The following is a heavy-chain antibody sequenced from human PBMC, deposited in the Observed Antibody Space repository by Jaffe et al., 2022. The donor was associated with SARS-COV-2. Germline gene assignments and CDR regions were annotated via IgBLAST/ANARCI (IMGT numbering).Heavy chain of an antibody. V-gene: IGHV4-34*01. Sequence: QVQLQQWGAGPLKPSETLSLTCTVYGGSFSGYYWTWIRQPPGKGLEWIGEINHSGSTNYNPSLKSRVTMSVDTSKNQFSLKLSSVTAADTAVYFCARGLYSGYVDWGQGTLVTVSS. J-gene: IGHJ4*02. CDR2: INHSGST. CDR3: ARGLYSGYVD. CDR1: GGSFSGYY. D-gene: IGHD5-12*01.